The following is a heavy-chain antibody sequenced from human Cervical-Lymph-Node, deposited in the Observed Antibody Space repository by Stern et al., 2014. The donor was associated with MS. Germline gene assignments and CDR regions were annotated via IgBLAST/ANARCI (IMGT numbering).Heavy chain of an antibody. CDR3: ARCIAARYYFDY. CDR1: GFSLSTSGMC. D-gene: IGHD6-6*01. CDR2: IEWDDDK. V-gene: IGHV2-70*01. J-gene: IGHJ4*02. Sequence: QITLKESGPALVNPTQTLTLTCTFSGFSLSTSGMCVSWIRQPPGKALEWLALIEWDDDKDYSTSLKTRRTISKDTSKNKVVLTMTNMDPVDTATYYCARCIAARYYFDYWGQGTLVTVSS.